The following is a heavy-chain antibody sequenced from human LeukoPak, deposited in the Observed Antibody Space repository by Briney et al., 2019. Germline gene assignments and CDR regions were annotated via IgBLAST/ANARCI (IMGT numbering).Heavy chain of an antibody. CDR1: GGSISGYY. V-gene: IGHV4-4*07. CDR2: IYTSGST. Sequence: SETLSLTCTVSGGSISGYYWSRIRQPAGKGLEWVGRIYTSGSTNYNPSLKSRVTISVDKSTNQFSLKLSSVPAADTAVYYCARGVYCSGDNCYYYYYYMDVWGKGTTVTVSS. J-gene: IGHJ6*03. CDR3: ARGVYCSGDNCYYYYYYMDV. D-gene: IGHD2-15*01.